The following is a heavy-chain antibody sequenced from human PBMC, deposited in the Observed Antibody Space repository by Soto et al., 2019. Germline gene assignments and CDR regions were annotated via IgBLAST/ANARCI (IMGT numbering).Heavy chain of an antibody. CDR1: GGSVSSGSYY. V-gene: IGHV4-61*01. J-gene: IGHJ4*02. CDR3: ARGVRDYYDSSGNLDY. CDR2: IYYSGST. Sequence: PSETLSLTCTVSGGSVSSGSYYWSWIRQPPGKGLEWIGYIYYSGSTNYNPSLKSRVTISVDTSKNQFSLKLSSVTAADTAVYYCARGVRDYYDSSGNLDYWGQGTLVTVSS. D-gene: IGHD3-22*01.